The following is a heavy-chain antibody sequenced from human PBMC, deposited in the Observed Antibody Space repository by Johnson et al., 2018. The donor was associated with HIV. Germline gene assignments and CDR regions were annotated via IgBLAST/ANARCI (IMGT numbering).Heavy chain of an antibody. J-gene: IGHJ3*02. V-gene: IGHV3-33*03. D-gene: IGHD6-13*01. CDR1: GFTFSSYG. CDR3: AKGRIAAAGTGVDAFDI. CDR2: IRYDGSRT. Sequence: QVQLVESGGGVVQPGRSLRLSCAASGFTFSSYGMHWVRQAPGKGLEWVAVIRYDGSRTSYADSVKGRITIARDNAKNTLYLQMNSLRAEDTAVHYCAKGRIAAAGTGVDAFDIWGQGTMVTVSS.